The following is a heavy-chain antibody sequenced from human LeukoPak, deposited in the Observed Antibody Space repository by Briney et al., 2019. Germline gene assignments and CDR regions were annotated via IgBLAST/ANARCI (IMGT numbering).Heavy chain of an antibody. CDR3: ARGVVTDDYYMDV. CDR2: LYTNDNT. V-gene: IGHV4-61*02. J-gene: IGHJ6*03. CDR1: GGSITSGRYY. D-gene: IGHD2-21*02. Sequence: SETLSLTCSVSGGSITSGRYYWTWLRQPAGKGLEWIGRLYTNDNTNYDPSLESRVSISVDTSKSQFYLQLTSVTAADTAAYFCARGVVTDDYYMDVWGKGITVIVSS.